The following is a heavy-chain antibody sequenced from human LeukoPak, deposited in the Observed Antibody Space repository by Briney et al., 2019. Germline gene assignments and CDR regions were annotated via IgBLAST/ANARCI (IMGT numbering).Heavy chain of an antibody. D-gene: IGHD2-2*01. J-gene: IGHJ3*02. CDR2: INWNSGST. CDR3: ARAKDCSSITCPSDI. CDR1: AFTFHDYG. V-gene: IGHV3-20*04. Sequence: GGSLRLSXAASAFTFHDYGMSWVRQAPGKGLEWVSRINWNSGSTGYADSVKGRFSISRDNGQNSLYLQMNSLRAEDTALYYCARAKDCSSITCPSDIWGQGTMVTVSS.